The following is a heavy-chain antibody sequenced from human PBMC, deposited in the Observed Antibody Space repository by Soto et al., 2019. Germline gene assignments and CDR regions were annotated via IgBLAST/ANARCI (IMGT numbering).Heavy chain of an antibody. CDR1: GDSITTNGKY. J-gene: IGHJ4*01. CDR3: ARSHYTYGLLIDY. D-gene: IGHD2-8*01. Sequence: ETLTLTCSVAGDSITTNGKYWGWIREPPGKGLEWIGNGYWTGSTFSHPSLTSRVFISVDTSKNEFSLRLTSVTAADPAVYYCARSHYTYGLLIDYWGPGPLVTVSS. CDR2: GYWTGST. V-gene: IGHV4-39*01.